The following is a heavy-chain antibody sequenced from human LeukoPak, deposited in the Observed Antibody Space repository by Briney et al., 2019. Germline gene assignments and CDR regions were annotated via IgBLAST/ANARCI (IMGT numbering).Heavy chain of an antibody. J-gene: IGHJ5*02. D-gene: IGHD3-9*01. Sequence: GRSLRLSCAASGFTFSNYWMSWVRQAPGKGLEWVANIKQDGSEKYYVDSVKGRFTISRDNAKNSLYLQMNSLRAEDTAVYYCAGITIFRLAAWGQGTLVTVSS. CDR2: IKQDGSEK. CDR1: GFTFSNYW. CDR3: AGITIFRLAA. V-gene: IGHV3-7*01.